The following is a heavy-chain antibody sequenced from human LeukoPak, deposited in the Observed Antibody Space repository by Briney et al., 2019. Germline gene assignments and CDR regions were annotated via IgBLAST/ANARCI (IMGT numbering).Heavy chain of an antibody. J-gene: IGHJ3*02. CDR1: GGTFLSHT. CDR2: ITPVINTA. V-gene: IGHV1-69*08. CDR3: ARPRMGWDDAFDI. D-gene: IGHD1-26*01. Sequence: ASVKVSCKTSGGTFLSHTFSWVRQAPGQGLEWMGKITPVINTANYAQKFQGRVTITADKSTSTAYMELSSLRSEDTGVYYCARPRMGWDDAFDIWGQGTMVTVSS.